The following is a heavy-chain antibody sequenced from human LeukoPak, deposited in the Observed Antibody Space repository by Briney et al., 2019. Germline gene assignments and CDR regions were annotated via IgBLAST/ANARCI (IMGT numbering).Heavy chain of an antibody. CDR1: GFTFSSYG. V-gene: IGHV3-30-3*01. CDR3: ANGLAGYYVSSS. CDR2: MLYDGSN. Sequence: GGSLRLSCAASGFTFSSYGMHWVRQAPGKGLEWVAVMLYDGSNKYIDSVKGRFTISRDNSKNTLYLQMNSLRVEDTAVYYCANGLAGYYVSSSWGQGTLVTVSS. J-gene: IGHJ4*02. D-gene: IGHD3-10*02.